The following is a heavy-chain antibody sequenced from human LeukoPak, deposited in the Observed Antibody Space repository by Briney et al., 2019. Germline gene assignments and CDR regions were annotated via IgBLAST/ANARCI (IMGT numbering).Heavy chain of an antibody. CDR1: GGTFSSYA. D-gene: IGHD3-22*01. V-gene: IGHV1-69*05. Sequence: ASVKVSCKASGGTFSSYAISWVRQAPGQGLEWMGGIIPIFGTANYAQKFKGRVTITTDESTSTAYMELSSLRSEDTAVYYCARGTGYYYDSSGYYYWGQGTLVTVSS. CDR3: ARGTGYYYDSSGYYY. J-gene: IGHJ4*02. CDR2: IIPIFGTA.